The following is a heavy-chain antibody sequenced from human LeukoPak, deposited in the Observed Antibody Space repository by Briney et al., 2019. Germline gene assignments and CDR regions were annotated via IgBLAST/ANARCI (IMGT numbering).Heavy chain of an antibody. CDR1: GGSISSYY. J-gene: IGHJ3*02. V-gene: IGHV4-59*12. D-gene: IGHD3-3*01. CDR2: IYHSGST. Sequence: SETLSLTCTVSGGSISSYYWSWIRQPPGKGLEWIGYIYHSGSTYYNPSLKSRVTISVDRSKNQFSLKLSSVTAADTAVYYCARDGEYYDFWSGYRLGAFDIWGQGTMVTVSS. CDR3: ARDGEYYDFWSGYRLGAFDI.